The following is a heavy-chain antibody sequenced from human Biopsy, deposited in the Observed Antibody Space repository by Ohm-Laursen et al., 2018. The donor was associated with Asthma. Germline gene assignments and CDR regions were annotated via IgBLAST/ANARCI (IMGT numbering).Heavy chain of an antibody. CDR2: SDHRGNT. D-gene: IGHD3-3*01. CDR1: GLSSSGYY. V-gene: IGHV4-34*01. CDR3: ARGSEWSGLDI. Sequence: TLSLTCSMYGLSSSGYYWTWIRQPPGKGLEWIGESDHRGNTNINPTLKSRVTISKDKSANEFSLKMRSVTAADTAIYYCARGSEWSGLDIWGQGTTVTVSS. J-gene: IGHJ6*02.